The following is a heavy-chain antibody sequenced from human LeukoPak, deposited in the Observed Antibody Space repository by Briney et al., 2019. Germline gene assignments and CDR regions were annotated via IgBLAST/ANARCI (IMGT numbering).Heavy chain of an antibody. CDR3: AKSRLSGINDAFDI. CDR2: ISGSAVIT. CDR1: GFIFSSYS. V-gene: IGHV3-23*01. Sequence: PGGSLRLSCAASGFIFSSYSMNWVRQAPGKGLEWVSAISGSAVITFYADSVKGRFTISRDNSKNTLYLQMNSLRAEDTALYYCAKSRLSGINDAFDIWGQGTMVTVSS. D-gene: IGHD3-3*01. J-gene: IGHJ3*02.